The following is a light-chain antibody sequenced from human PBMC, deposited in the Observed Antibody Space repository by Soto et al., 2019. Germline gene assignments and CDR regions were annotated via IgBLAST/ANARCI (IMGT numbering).Light chain of an antibody. Sequence: QSVLTQPPSASGSPGQSVTISCTGNSRDIGNNNYVSWYQQHPGKAPKIMIYEVTKRPPGVPARFSGSKSGNTASLTVSGLQAEDEADYYCCSYAGSRIFGPGTKVTVL. V-gene: IGLV2-8*01. CDR1: SRDIGNNNY. CDR3: CSYAGSRI. J-gene: IGLJ1*01. CDR2: EVT.